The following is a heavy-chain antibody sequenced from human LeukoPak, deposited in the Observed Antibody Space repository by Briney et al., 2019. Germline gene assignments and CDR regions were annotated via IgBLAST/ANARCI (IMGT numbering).Heavy chain of an antibody. J-gene: IGHJ6*02. Sequence: GGSLRLSCAASGFTFSSYWMSWVRQAPGKGLEWVANIKQDGGEKNYVASVKGRFAISRDNAKNSLYLQMNSLRAEDTAVYYCARDVPFGGVWGQGATVTVSS. D-gene: IGHD3-10*01. CDR2: IKQDGGEK. CDR1: GFTFSSYW. V-gene: IGHV3-7*03. CDR3: ARDVPFGGV.